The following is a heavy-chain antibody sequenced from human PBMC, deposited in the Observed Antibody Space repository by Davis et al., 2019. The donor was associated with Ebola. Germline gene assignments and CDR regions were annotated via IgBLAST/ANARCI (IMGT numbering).Heavy chain of an antibody. CDR2: INAGNGNT. J-gene: IGHJ4*02. V-gene: IGHV1-3*01. CDR3: ARDTIFSSGWSL. CDR1: GFTFSGSA. Sequence: GESLKISCAASGFTFSGSAMHWVRQAPGQRLEWMGWINAGNGNTKYSQKFQGRVTITRDTSASTAYMELSSLRSEDTAVYYCARDTIFSSGWSLWGQGTLVTVSS. D-gene: IGHD6-19*01.